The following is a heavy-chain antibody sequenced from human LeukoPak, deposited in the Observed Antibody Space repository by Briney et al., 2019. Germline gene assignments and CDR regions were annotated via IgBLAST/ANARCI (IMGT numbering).Heavy chain of an antibody. V-gene: IGHV4-39*01. CDR2: IYYSGST. J-gene: IGHJ5*02. D-gene: IGHD2-2*01. Sequence: SETLSLTCTVSGGSISSSSYYWGWIRQPPGKGLEWIGSIYYSGSTYYNPSLKSRVTISVDTSKNQFSLKLSSVTAADTAVYYCARCLVTLGYCSRGWFDPWGQGTLVTVSS. CDR1: GGSISSSSYY. CDR3: ARCLVTLGYCSRGWFDP.